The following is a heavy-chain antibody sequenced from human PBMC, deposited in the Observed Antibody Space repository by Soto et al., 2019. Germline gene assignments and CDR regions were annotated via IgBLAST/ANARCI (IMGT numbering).Heavy chain of an antibody. V-gene: IGHV3-33*01. CDR2: IWYDGSNK. Sequence: GGSLRLSCAASGFTFSSYGMHWVRQAPGKGLEWVAVIWYDGSNKYYADSVKGRFTISRDNSKNTLYLQMNSLRAEDTAVYYCAMGDNGGLVDYWGQGTLVTVSS. CDR3: AMGDNGGLVDY. D-gene: IGHD3-16*01. CDR1: GFTFSSYG. J-gene: IGHJ4*02.